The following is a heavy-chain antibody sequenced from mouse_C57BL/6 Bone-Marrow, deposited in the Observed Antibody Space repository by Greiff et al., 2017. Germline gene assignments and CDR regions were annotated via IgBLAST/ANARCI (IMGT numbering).Heavy chain of an antibody. CDR3: ARSGYHEGYFDV. Sequence: VQRVESGAELARPGASVKLSCKASGYTFTSYGISWVKQRTGQGLEWIGEIYPRSGNTYYNEKFKGKATLTADKSSSTAYMELRSLTSEDSAVYFCARSGYHEGYFDVWGTGTTVTVSS. V-gene: IGHV1-81*01. CDR2: IYPRSGNT. CDR1: GYTFTSYG. D-gene: IGHD2-2*01. J-gene: IGHJ1*03.